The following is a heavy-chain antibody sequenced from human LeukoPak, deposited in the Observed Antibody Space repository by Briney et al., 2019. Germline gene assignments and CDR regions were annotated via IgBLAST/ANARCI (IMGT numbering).Heavy chain of an antibody. V-gene: IGHV4-39*07. CDR2: IYYSGST. CDR3: ARGGIGDYYYMDV. D-gene: IGHD6-13*01. J-gene: IGHJ6*03. Sequence: SETLSLTCTVSGGSISSSSYYWGWIRQPPGKGLEWIGSIYYSGSTYYNPSLKSRVTISVDTSKNQFSLKLSSVTAADTAVYYCARGGIGDYYYMDVWGKGTTVTVSS. CDR1: GGSISSSSYY.